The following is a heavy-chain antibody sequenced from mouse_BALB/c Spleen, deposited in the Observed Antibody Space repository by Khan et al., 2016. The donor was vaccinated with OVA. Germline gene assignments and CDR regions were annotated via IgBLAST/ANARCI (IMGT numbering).Heavy chain of an antibody. Sequence: QVQLQQSGAELVRPGVSVKISCKGSGYKFTDFTIHWVMQSHAKSLEWIGVVSTFYGDATYNQKFKDKATMTVDRSSSTAYMALARLTSEDSAIYYCARGGGGDRFAYWGQGTLVTVSA. CDR3: ARGGGGDRFAY. CDR2: VSTFYGDA. J-gene: IGHJ3*01. V-gene: IGHV1S137*01. CDR1: GYKFTDFT.